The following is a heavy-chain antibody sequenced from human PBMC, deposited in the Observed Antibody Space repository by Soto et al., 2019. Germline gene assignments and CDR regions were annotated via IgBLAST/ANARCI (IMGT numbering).Heavy chain of an antibody. CDR3: ASRGYSSSGYESWAFDY. CDR1: GFTVSSNY. CDR2: IYSGGST. V-gene: IGHV3-53*02. Sequence: EVQLVETGGGLIQPGGSLRLSCAASGFTVSSNYMSWVRQAPGKGLEWVSVIYSGGSTYYADSVKGRFTISRDNSKNTLYLQMNSPRSEDTAVYYCASRGYSSSGYESWAFDYWGQGTLVTVSS. D-gene: IGHD6-13*01. J-gene: IGHJ4*02.